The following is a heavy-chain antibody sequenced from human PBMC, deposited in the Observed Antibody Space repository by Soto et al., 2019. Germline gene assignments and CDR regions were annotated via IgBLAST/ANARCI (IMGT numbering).Heavy chain of an antibody. CDR1: GGTFSSYT. V-gene: IGHV1-69*02. Sequence: QVQLVQSGAEVKKPGSSVKVSCKASGGTFSSYTISWERQAPGQGLEWMGMIIPILVIANYAQKFQGRATITADKSTSTAYMELGSLRSEDTAVYYCARYDPQTPNWFDPWGQGTLVTVSS. D-gene: IGHD3-16*01. CDR3: ARYDPQTPNWFDP. J-gene: IGHJ5*02. CDR2: IIPILVIA.